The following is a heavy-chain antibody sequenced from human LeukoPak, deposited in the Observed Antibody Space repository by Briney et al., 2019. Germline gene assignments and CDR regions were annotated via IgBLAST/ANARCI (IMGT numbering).Heavy chain of an antibody. D-gene: IGHD4/OR15-4a*01. V-gene: IGHV4-34*01. CDR2: INHSGST. CDR3: ARRSMVRTVGYYYGMDV. Sequence: SETLSLTCAVYGGSFSGYYWSWIRQPPGKGLERIGEINHSGSTNYNPSLKSRVTISVDTSKNQFSLKLSSVTAADTAVYYCARRSMVRTVGYYYGMDVWGQGTTVTVSS. CDR1: GGSFSGYY. J-gene: IGHJ6*02.